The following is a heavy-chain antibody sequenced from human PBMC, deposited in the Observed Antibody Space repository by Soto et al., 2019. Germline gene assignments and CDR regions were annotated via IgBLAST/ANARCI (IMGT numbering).Heavy chain of an antibody. V-gene: IGHV4-39*01. D-gene: IGHD3-3*01. Sequence: SETLSLTCTVSGGSISSSSYYWGWIRQPPGKGLEWIGSIYYSGSTYYNPSLKCRVTIYADTSKNQFSLKLSSVTAADTAVYYCARPRPENYDFWSGYASPYYYMDVWGKGTTVTVSS. CDR3: ARPRPENYDFWSGYASPYYYMDV. CDR2: IYYSGST. CDR1: GGSISSSSYY. J-gene: IGHJ6*03.